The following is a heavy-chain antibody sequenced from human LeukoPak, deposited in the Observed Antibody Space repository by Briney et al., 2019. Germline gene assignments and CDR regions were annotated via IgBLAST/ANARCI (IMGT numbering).Heavy chain of an antibody. Sequence: SETLSLTCTVSGGSISSSSYYWGWIRQPPGKGLEWIGSIYYSGSTYYNPSLKSRVTISVDTSKNQFSLKLSSVTAADTAVYYCARESRTSWGLTNDAFDIWGQGTMVTVSS. CDR3: ARESRTSWGLTNDAFDI. J-gene: IGHJ3*02. D-gene: IGHD2-2*01. CDR1: GGSISSSSYY. V-gene: IGHV4-39*07. CDR2: IYYSGST.